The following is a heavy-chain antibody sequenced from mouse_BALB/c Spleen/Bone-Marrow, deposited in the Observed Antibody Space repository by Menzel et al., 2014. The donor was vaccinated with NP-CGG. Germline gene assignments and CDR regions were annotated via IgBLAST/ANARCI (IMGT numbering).Heavy chain of an antibody. Sequence: VQLQQSGTELVKPGASVKLSCKASGYTFTTYYIYWVKQRAGQGLEWIGEINPSNGRTNYNEKFKSKATLTVDKSSSTAYMRLSSLTSEDSAVYYCAPYYYGSSYGFYWYFDVWGAGTTVTVPS. V-gene: IGHV1S81*02. CDR1: GYTFTTYY. J-gene: IGHJ1*01. CDR3: APYYYGSSYGFYWYFDV. CDR2: INPSNGRT. D-gene: IGHD1-1*01.